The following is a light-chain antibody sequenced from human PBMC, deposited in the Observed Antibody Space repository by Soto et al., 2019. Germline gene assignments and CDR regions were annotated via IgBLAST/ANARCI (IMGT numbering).Light chain of an antibody. CDR3: QQYGSPLT. V-gene: IGKV3-20*01. J-gene: IGKJ4*01. CDR1: QSVSSSY. CDR2: GAS. Sequence: EIVLTQSPGTLSLSPGEGATLSCRASQSVSSSYLAWYQQKPGQTPRLLIYGASNRATGIPDRFSGSGSGTDFTLTISRLEPEDFAVYYCQQYGSPLTFGGGTKVEIK.